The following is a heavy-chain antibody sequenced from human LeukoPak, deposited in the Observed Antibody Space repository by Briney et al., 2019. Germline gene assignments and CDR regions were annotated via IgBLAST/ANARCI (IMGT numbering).Heavy chain of an antibody. CDR1: GYTFTSYA. J-gene: IGHJ3*02. CDR3: ARVRGYSGYDGSYASHAFDI. V-gene: IGHV7-4-1*02. Sequence: ASVKVSCKASGYTFTSYAMNWVRQAPGQGLEWMGWINTNTGNPTYAQGFTGRFVFSLDTSVSTAYLQISSLKAEDTAVYYCARVRGYSGYDGSYASHAFDIWGQGTMVTVSS. CDR2: INTNTGNP. D-gene: IGHD5-12*01.